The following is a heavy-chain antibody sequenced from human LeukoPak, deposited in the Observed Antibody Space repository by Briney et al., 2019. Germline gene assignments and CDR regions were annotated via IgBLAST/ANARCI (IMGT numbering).Heavy chain of an antibody. CDR3: ARSGWPSAFDI. Sequence: SVKVSCKASGGTFSSYAISWVRQAPGQGLEWTGRIIPILGIANYAQKFQGRVTITADKSTSTAYMELSSLRSEDTAVYYCARSGWPSAFDIWGQGTMVTVSS. V-gene: IGHV1-69*04. CDR1: GGTFSSYA. D-gene: IGHD6-19*01. CDR2: IIPILGIA. J-gene: IGHJ3*02.